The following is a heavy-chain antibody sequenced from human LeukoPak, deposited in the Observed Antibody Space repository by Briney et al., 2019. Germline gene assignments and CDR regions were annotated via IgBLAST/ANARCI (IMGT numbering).Heavy chain of an antibody. Sequence: GGSLRLSCAASGFTFSSYSMNWVRQAPGKGLEWVSSISSSSSYIYYADSVKGRFTISRDNAKNSLYLQMNSLRAEDTAVYYCARFWELLYYFDYWGQGTLVTVSS. CDR1: GFTFSSYS. CDR3: ARFWELLYYFDY. V-gene: IGHV3-21*01. CDR2: ISSSSSYI. D-gene: IGHD1-26*01. J-gene: IGHJ4*02.